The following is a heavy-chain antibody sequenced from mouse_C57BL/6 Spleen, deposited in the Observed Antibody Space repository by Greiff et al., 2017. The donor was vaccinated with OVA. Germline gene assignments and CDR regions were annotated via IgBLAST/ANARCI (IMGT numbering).Heavy chain of an antibody. J-gene: IGHJ1*03. CDR1: GFTFSSYA. CDR3: ARESLVTSWYFDV. CDR2: ISDGGSYT. D-gene: IGHD2-5*01. V-gene: IGHV5-4*01. Sequence: EVMLVESGGGLVKPGGSLKLSCAASGFTFSSYAMSWVRQTPEKRLEWVATISDGGSYTYYPDNVKGRFTISRDNAKNNLYLQMSHLKSEDTAMYYCARESLVTSWYFDVWGTGTTVTVSS.